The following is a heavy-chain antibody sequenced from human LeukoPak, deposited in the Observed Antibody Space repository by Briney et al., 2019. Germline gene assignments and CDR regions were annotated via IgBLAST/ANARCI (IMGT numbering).Heavy chain of an antibody. CDR1: GGTFSSYA. V-gene: IGHV1-69*01. J-gene: IGHJ5*02. Sequence: ASVKVSCKASGGTFSSYAISWVRQAPGQGLEWMVGIIPIFGTANYAQKFQGRVTITADESTSTAYMELSSLRSEDTAVYYCARERWQENRPYCSSTSCPNWFDPWGQGTLVTVSS. D-gene: IGHD2-2*01. CDR2: IIPIFGTA. CDR3: ARERWQENRPYCSSTSCPNWFDP.